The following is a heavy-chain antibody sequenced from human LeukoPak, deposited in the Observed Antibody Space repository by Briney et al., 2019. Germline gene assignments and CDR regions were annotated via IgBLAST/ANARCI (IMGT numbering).Heavy chain of an antibody. J-gene: IGHJ3*02. D-gene: IGHD5-12*01. CDR1: GFTFDDYA. CDR2: ISWNSGSI. Sequence: GGSLRLSCAASGFTFDDYAMHWVRQAPGEGLEWVSGISWNSGSIDYADSVKGRFTISRDNAKNSLYLQMNNLRAEDTALYYCAKVSSAYDWDAFDIWGRGTMVTVSS. V-gene: IGHV3-9*01. CDR3: AKVSSAYDWDAFDI.